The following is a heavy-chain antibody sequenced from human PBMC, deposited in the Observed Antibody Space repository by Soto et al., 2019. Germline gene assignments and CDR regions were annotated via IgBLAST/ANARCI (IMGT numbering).Heavy chain of an antibody. D-gene: IGHD3-10*01. CDR1: CDSFTDFG. J-gene: IGHJ5*02. CDR2: IATYNSNK. CDR3: ARVLRGVVNWFDP. V-gene: IGHV1-18*01. Sequence: SAKVSCKTACDSFTDFGLSWVRQAPGQGLEWMGWIATYNSNKNYAQKFQGRLTLTTDTSTSTGYMELKSLEYDDTAVYYCARVLRGVVNWFDPWGQGTLVTVSS.